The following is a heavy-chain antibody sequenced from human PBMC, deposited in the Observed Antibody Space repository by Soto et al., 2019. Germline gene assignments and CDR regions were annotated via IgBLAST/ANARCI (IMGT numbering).Heavy chain of an antibody. CDR1: GGTFSSYA. CDR2: IIPIFGTA. CDR3: ARNEMATITVDAFDI. D-gene: IGHD5-12*01. Sequence: ASVKVSCKASGGTFSSYAISWVRQAPGQGLEWMGGIIPIFGTANYAQKFQGRVTITADESTSTAYMELSSLRSEDTAVYYCARNEMATITVDAFDIRGQGTMVTVSS. J-gene: IGHJ3*02. V-gene: IGHV1-69*13.